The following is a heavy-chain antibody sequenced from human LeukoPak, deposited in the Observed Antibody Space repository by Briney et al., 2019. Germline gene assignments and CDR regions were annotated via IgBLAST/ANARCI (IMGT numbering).Heavy chain of an antibody. J-gene: IGHJ4*02. D-gene: IGHD3-3*01. CDR1: GFTFSSYA. CDR3: AKDAVVLRFLEWLFAFDY. V-gene: IGHV3-23*01. CDR2: ISGSGGST. Sequence: GGSLRLSCAASGFTFSSYAMSWVRQAPGKGLEWVSAISGSGGSTYYADSVKGRFTISRDNSKNTLYLQMNSLRAEDTAVYYCAKDAVVLRFLEWLFAFDYWGQGTLVTVSS.